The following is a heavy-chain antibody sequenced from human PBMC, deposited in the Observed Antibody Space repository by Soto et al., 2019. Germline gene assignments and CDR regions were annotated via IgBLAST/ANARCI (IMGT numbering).Heavy chain of an antibody. CDR1: GFSFSNYW. J-gene: IGHJ4*02. CDR2: IKEDGSEK. Sequence: PGGSLRLSCAASGFSFSNYWMSWLRQSPGKGLQWVANIKEDGSEKYYAGSVKGRFTISRDNAKNSLNLQMNSLRAEDTAVYYCARFTSPFDYWGRGTLVTVSS. V-gene: IGHV3-7*03. CDR3: ARFTSPFDY.